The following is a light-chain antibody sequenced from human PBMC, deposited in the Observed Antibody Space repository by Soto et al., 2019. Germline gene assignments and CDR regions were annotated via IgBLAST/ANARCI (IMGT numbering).Light chain of an antibody. CDR1: QSISSW. CDR2: DAS. Sequence: EIQMTQSPSTLSASVGDRVTITCRASQSISSWLAWYQQKPGKAPKLLIYDASSLESGVPSRFSGSGAGTEFTLTISSLQPDDVATYYCQQYNRYSLTFGGGTKVEIK. CDR3: QQYNRYSLT. J-gene: IGKJ4*01. V-gene: IGKV1-5*01.